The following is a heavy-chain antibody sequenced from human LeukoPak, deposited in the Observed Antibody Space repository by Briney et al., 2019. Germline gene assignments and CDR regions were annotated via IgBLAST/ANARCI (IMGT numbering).Heavy chain of an antibody. CDR2: IYDTGNT. Sequence: PSETLSLTCIVSGGSITSYYWSWIRQPPGKGLEWIGYIYDTGNTNYNPSLRSRVTISVGTSKDQFSLRLSSVTAADTAVYYCARARVRSYSYDSDGSYTSHWIFDLCGRGTLVTVSS. D-gene: IGHD3-22*01. CDR3: ARARVRSYSYDSDGSYTSHWIFDL. J-gene: IGHJ2*01. CDR1: GGSITSYY. V-gene: IGHV4-59*01.